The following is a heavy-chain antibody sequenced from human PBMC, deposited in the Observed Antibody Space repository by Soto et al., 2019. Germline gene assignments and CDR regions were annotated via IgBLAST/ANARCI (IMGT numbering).Heavy chain of an antibody. CDR2: INSDGSST. D-gene: IGHD2-2*01. V-gene: IGHV3-74*03. CDR1: GFTFSSYW. J-gene: IGHJ4*02. Sequence: EVQLVESGGGLVQPGGSLRLSCAASGFTFSSYWMHWVRQAPGKGLVWVSRINSDGSSTTYADSVKGRFTISRDNAKNTLHLQMNSLRAEDTAVYYCARVETCSSTSCYSVFDYWGQGTLVTVSS. CDR3: ARVETCSSTSCYSVFDY.